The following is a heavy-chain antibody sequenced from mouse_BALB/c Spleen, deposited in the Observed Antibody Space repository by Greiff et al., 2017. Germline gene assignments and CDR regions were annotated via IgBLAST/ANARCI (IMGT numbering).Heavy chain of an antibody. V-gene: IGHV1S56*01. D-gene: IGHD1-1*01. CDR3: ARSTTVVAPYAMDY. Sequence: QVQLKQSGPELVKPGASVRISCKASGYTFTSYYIHWVKQRPGQGLEWIGWIYPGNVNTKYNEKFKGKATLTADKSSSTAYMQLSSLTSEDSAVYFCARSTTVVAPYAMDYWGQGTSVTVSS. CDR1: GYTFTSYY. J-gene: IGHJ4*01. CDR2: IYPGNVNT.